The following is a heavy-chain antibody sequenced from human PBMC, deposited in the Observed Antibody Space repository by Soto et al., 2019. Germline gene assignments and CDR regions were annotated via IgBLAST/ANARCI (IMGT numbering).Heavy chain of an antibody. D-gene: IGHD2-15*01. CDR3: AKAGCSGGTCYLYYFDY. V-gene: IGHV3-23*01. J-gene: IGHJ4*02. CDR1: GFTFSNYA. Sequence: LRLSGAAAGFTFSNYAMSWVRQAPGKGLEWVSTISGRGGNTYYADSVKGRFTISRDNSRNTLYLQMDSPRVEDSAVYSCAKAGCSGGTCYLYYFDYWGQGALVPVSS. CDR2: ISGRGGNT.